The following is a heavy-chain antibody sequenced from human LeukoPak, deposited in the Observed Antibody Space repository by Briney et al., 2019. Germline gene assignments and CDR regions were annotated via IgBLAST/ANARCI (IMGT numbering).Heavy chain of an antibody. CDR1: GYTFTTYD. Sequence: GASVKVSCKASGYTFTTYDINWVRQAPGQGLEWMGWMNPKSGNTGYAQHFQGRVTITRNTSINTAYMELSTLRSEDTAVYFCARALSGSSQFYFFDYWGQGTLVTVSS. J-gene: IGHJ4*02. CDR3: ARALSGSSQFYFFDY. CDR2: MNPKSGNT. V-gene: IGHV1-8*03. D-gene: IGHD1-26*01.